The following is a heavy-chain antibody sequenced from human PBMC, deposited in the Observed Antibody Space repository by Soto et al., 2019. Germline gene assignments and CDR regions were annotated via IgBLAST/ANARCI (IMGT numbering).Heavy chain of an antibody. J-gene: IGHJ4*02. CDR3: ARAERSSSGWYPFDY. CDR2: INPNSGGT. V-gene: IGHV1-2*04. Sequence: ASVKVSCKASGYTFTGYYMHWVRQAPGQGHEWMGWINPNSGGTNYAQKFQGWVTMTRDTSISTAYMELSRLRSDDTAVYYCARAERSSSGWYPFDYWGQGALVTVSS. CDR1: GYTFTGYY. D-gene: IGHD6-19*01.